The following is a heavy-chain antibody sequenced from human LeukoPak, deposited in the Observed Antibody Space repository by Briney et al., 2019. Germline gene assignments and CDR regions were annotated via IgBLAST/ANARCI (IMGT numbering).Heavy chain of an antibody. J-gene: IGHJ6*03. CDR1: GYTFTSYG. Sequence: ASVKVSCKASGYTFTSYGISWVRQAPGQGLGWMGWISAYNGNTNYAQKLQGRVTMTTDTSTSTAYMELRSLRSDDTAVYYCARDYYYDSSGYWGHYYYYYMDVWGKGTTVTVSS. CDR3: ARDYYYDSSGYWGHYYYYYMDV. V-gene: IGHV1-18*01. D-gene: IGHD3-22*01. CDR2: ISAYNGNT.